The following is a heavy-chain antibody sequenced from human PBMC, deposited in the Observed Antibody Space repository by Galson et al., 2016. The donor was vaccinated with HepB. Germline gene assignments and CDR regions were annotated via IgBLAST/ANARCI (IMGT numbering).Heavy chain of an antibody. V-gene: IGHV3-30-3*01. J-gene: IGHJ4*02. D-gene: IGHD1-7*01. CDR3: ARDRLTGNTLLDY. Sequence: SLRLSCAVSGFTFRNYAMHWVRQAPGKGLEWLAVISSDGSNTFYAGSVEGRFSISRDNSKNTLYLQMDSLRSNDTALYYCARDRLTGNTLLDYCGQGTLATVSS. CDR1: GFTFRNYA. CDR2: ISSDGSNT.